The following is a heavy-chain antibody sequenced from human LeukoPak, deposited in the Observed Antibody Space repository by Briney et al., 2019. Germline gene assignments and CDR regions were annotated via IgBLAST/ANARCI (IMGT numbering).Heavy chain of an antibody. CDR2: ISGSGATT. D-gene: IGHD6-13*01. Sequence: GGSLILSCAASKFTFSNYAMSWVRQAPGKGLQWVSAISGSGATTYYTDSVKGRFTISRDNSKNTLYLQMNSLRAEDTAAYYCAKVADRSGWYMVYFDYWGQGTLVTVSS. V-gene: IGHV3-23*01. CDR3: AKVADRSGWYMVYFDY. J-gene: IGHJ4*02. CDR1: KFTFSNYA.